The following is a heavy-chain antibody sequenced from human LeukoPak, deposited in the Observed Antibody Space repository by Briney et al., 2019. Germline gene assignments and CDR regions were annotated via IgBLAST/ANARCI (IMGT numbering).Heavy chain of an antibody. CDR3: AKDSSSWSYYYYGMDV. CDR2: IXGSGGST. D-gene: IGHD6-13*01. CDR1: GFTFSSYA. J-gene: IGHJ6*02. V-gene: IGHV3-23*01. Sequence: SLRLSCAASGFTFSSYAMSWVRQAPGEGLDWVSXIXGSGGSTYYADSVRGRFTISRDNSKNTLYLQMNSLRAEDTAVYYCAKDSSSWSYYYYGMDVWGQGTTVTVSS.